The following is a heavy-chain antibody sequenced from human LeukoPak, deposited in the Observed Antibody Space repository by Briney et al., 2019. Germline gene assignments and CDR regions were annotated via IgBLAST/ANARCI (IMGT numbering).Heavy chain of an antibody. CDR2: IWYDGSNK. Sequence: GGSLRLSCAASGFTFSSYGMHWVRQAPGKGLEWVAVIWYDGSNKYYADSVKGRFTISRDNSKNTLYLQMNSLRAEDTAVYYRARDSWRYDILTGGYYYGMDVWGQGTTVTVSS. D-gene: IGHD3-9*01. J-gene: IGHJ6*02. CDR3: ARDSWRYDILTGGYYYGMDV. CDR1: GFTFSSYG. V-gene: IGHV3-33*01.